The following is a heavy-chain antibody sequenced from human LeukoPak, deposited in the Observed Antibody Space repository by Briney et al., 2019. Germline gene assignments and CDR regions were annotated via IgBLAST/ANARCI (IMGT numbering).Heavy chain of an antibody. CDR1: GYTFTSYG. J-gene: IGHJ6*02. CDR3: AREAPSLAYSFFYGMDV. Sequence: GASVKVSCKASGYTFTSYGISWVRQAPGQGLEWMGGIIPIFGTANYAQKFQGRVTITADESTSTAYMELSSLRSEDTAVYYCAREAPSLAYSFFYGMDVWGQGTTVTVSS. V-gene: IGHV1-69*13. CDR2: IIPIFGTA. D-gene: IGHD2-21*01.